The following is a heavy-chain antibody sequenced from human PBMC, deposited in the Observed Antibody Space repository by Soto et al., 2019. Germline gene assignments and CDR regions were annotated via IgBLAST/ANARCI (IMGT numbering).Heavy chain of an antibody. Sequence: PSETLSLTCAVSGYSISRGYYWGWIRQPPGKGLEWIGSTRYTGSTYYNPSLKSRVIISVDMSKNHLSLDMSRATAADTAVYYCVRDRSSGWFGQKNNWFDPWGQGALVTVSS. CDR1: GYSISRGYY. D-gene: IGHD6-19*01. CDR2: TRYTGST. J-gene: IGHJ5*02. V-gene: IGHV4-38-2*02. CDR3: VRDRSSGWFGQKNNWFDP.